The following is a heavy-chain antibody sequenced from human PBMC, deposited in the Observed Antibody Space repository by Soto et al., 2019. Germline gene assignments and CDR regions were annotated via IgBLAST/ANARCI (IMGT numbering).Heavy chain of an antibody. J-gene: IGHJ5*02. CDR1: GYTFTSYD. D-gene: IGHD6-6*01. CDR2: MNPNSGNT. Sequence: ASVKVSCKASGYTFTSYDINWVRQATGQGLEWMGWMNPNSGNTGYAQKFQGRVTMTRNTSISTAYMELSSLRSEDTAVYYCARARSSSFRFDTWGQGTLVTVSS. V-gene: IGHV1-8*01. CDR3: ARARSSSFRFDT.